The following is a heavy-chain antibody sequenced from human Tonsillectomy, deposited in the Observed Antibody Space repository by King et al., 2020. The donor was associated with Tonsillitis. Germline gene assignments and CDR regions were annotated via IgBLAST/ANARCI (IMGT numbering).Heavy chain of an antibody. CDR1: GGSISNGGYY. V-gene: IGHV4-31*03. CDR2: ISSSGAS. CDR3: ARDGSNGDYRRTTGWEI. Sequence: VQLQESGPGLVKPSQTLSLTCSVSGGSISNGGYYWTWIRQVPGKGLEWVGYISSSGASNYNPSLKSRVTISADMSKNQFSLKVTSVTAADTAFYYCARDGSNGDYRRTTGWEIWGQGTMVTVAS. J-gene: IGHJ3*01. D-gene: IGHD4-17*01.